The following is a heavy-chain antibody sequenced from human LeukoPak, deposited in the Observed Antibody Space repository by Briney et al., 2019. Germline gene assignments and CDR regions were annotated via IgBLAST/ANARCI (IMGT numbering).Heavy chain of an antibody. V-gene: IGHV4-61*02. D-gene: IGHD5-18*01. CDR3: ARTVDTAMVTIFDY. CDR1: GGSISSGSYY. CDR2: IYISGST. J-gene: IGHJ4*02. Sequence: SETLSLTCTVSGGSISSGSYYWSWIRQPAGKGLEWIGRIYISGSTNYNPSLKSRVTISVDTSKNQFSLKLSSVTAAGTAVYYCARTVDTAMVTIFDYWGQGTLVTVSS.